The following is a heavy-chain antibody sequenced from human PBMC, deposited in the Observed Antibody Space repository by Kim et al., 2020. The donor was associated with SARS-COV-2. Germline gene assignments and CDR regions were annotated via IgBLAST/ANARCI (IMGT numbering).Heavy chain of an antibody. CDR2: ISGSSERT. D-gene: IGHD4-17*01. Sequence: GGSLRLSCAASGFTFTNYAMAWVRQAPGKGLEWVSSISGSSERTYYTGSVKGRFTISRDNSGNALYLEMTSLRAEDTAVYYCAKEGGVNTAHSAAMDVWG. CDR1: GFTFTNYA. CDR3: AKEGGVNTAHSAAMDV. J-gene: IGHJ6*01. V-gene: IGHV3-23*01.